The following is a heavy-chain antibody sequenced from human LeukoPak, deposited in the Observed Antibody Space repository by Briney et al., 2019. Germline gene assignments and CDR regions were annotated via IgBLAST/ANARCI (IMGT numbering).Heavy chain of an antibody. CDR1: GYTFTSYY. CDR3: TRDQSLGLFDP. D-gene: IGHD3/OR15-3a*01. J-gene: IGHJ5*02. Sequence: ASVKVSCKASGYTFTSYYLHWVRQAPGQGLEWMGIINPSGSNTYYAQKFQGRVIMTRDTSTNTVYMELSGLRSEDTAVYYCTRDQSLGLFDPWGQGTLVTVSS. V-gene: IGHV1-46*01. CDR2: INPSGSNT.